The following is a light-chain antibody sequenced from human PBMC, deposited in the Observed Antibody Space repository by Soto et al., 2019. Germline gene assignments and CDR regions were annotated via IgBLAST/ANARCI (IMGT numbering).Light chain of an antibody. CDR3: QQSFSPPFT. CDR2: AAS. V-gene: IGKV1-39*01. J-gene: IGKJ4*01. CDR1: RGVSNY. Sequence: DIQMTQSPSSLSASVGDRVTITCRASRGVSNYVNWYQQKPGKAPRLLIFAASSLLTGVPSRFSGSGSGTDFALTISSLQRDDSATFYCQQSFSPPFTFGGGTEVEIK.